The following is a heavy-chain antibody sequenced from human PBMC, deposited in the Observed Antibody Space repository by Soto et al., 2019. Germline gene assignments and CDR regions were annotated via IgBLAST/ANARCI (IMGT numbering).Heavy chain of an antibody. D-gene: IGHD3-3*01. CDR2: IVVGSGNT. CDR1: GFTSTSSA. CDR3: AADPYDFWSGYTPGGYGMDV. Sequence: SVKVSCKASGFTSTSSAVQRVRQARGQRLEWIGWIVVGSGNTNYAQKFQERVTITRDMATSTAYIELSSLRSEDTAVYYCAADPYDFWSGYTPGGYGMDVWGQGTTVTVSS. J-gene: IGHJ6*02. V-gene: IGHV1-58*01.